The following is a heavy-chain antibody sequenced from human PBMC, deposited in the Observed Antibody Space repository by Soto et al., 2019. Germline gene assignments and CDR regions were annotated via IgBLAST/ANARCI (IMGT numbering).Heavy chain of an antibody. CDR2: INGGGDTT. V-gene: IGHV3-23*01. CDR3: AKGRGGSGSLTPRVDF. CDR1: GFTFNNYA. Sequence: EVQLLDSGGGLVQPGGSLRLSCAASGFTFNNYAMTWVRQAPGKGLEWVSAINGGGDTTSYADSVKGRFTVSRDGSKNPLYLQMSSLRAEDTALYYCAKGRGGSGSLTPRVDFWGQGTLVTVSS. J-gene: IGHJ4*02. D-gene: IGHD3-10*01.